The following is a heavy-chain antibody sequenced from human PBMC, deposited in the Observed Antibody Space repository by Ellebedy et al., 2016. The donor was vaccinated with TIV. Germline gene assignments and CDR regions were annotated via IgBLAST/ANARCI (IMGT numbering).Heavy chain of an antibody. V-gene: IGHV1-2*04. D-gene: IGHD3-10*01. CDR2: FNPNSGGT. CDR1: GYTFTGYY. Sequence: ASVKVSCKASGYTFTGYYLHWVRQAPGQGLEWMGWFNPNSGGTKYAQKFQGWVTMTRDTSISTAYMELSRLRSDDTAVYYCARSGAGVTWVYDAFDIWGQGTMVTVSS. CDR3: ARSGAGVTWVYDAFDI. J-gene: IGHJ3*02.